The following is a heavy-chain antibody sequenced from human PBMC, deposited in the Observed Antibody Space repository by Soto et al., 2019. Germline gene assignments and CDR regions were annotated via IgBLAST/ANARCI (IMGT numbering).Heavy chain of an antibody. D-gene: IGHD2-15*01. V-gene: IGHV3-33*08. CDR1: GFTFSSHA. J-gene: IGHJ4*02. CDR3: ARDTFPNCSGGSCYGYFDY. CDR2: IWYDGSNK. Sequence: GGSLRLSCAASGFTFSSHAMHWVRQAPGKGLEWVAVIWYDGSNKYYADSVKGRFTISRDNSKNTLYLQMNSLRAEDTAVYYCARDTFPNCSGGSCYGYFDYWGQGTLVTVSS.